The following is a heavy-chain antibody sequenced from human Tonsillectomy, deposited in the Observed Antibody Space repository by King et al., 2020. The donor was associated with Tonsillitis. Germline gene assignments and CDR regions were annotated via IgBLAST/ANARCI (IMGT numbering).Heavy chain of an antibody. CDR2: MYYSGST. Sequence: VQLQESGPGLVKPSQTLSLTCAVSGGSISSGDFSWSWIRQPPGKGLEWIGYMYYSGSTYYNPSLKSRVSMSIDTSKNQFSLRLSSVTAADTAVYYCARGYCANGICLDAFDIWGQGKMVTVSS. J-gene: IGHJ3*02. V-gene: IGHV4-30-4*07. CDR3: ARGYCANGICLDAFDI. D-gene: IGHD2-8*01. CDR1: GGSISSGDFS.